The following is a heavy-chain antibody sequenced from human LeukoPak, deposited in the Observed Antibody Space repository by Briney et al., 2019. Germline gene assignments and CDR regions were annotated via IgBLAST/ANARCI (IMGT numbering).Heavy chain of an antibody. CDR2: IDPSDSYT. Sequence: GESLKISCKGSGYSFTSYWISWVRQMPGKGLEWMGRIDPSDSYTNYSPSFQGHVTISADKSISTAYLQWSSLKASDTAMYYYARVEHQLPGLDYWGQGTLVTVSS. CDR3: ARVEHQLPGLDY. CDR1: GYSFTSYW. J-gene: IGHJ4*02. D-gene: IGHD2-2*01. V-gene: IGHV5-10-1*01.